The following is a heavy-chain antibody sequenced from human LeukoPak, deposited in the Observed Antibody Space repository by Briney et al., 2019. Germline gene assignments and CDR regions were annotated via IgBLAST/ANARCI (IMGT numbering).Heavy chain of an antibody. CDR2: IRSKAYRGTT. J-gene: IGHJ4*02. V-gene: IGHV3-49*04. CDR1: GFTFGHYT. CDR3: TREIAVAGTLVY. D-gene: IGHD6-19*01. Sequence: PGGSLRLSCAASGFTFGHYTMNWVRQATGKGLEWVGFIRSKAYRGTTGYAASVKGRFTISCEEYTRIAYRQMTSQTAEDTGVYYCTREIAVAGTLVYWGQETLVAVSS.